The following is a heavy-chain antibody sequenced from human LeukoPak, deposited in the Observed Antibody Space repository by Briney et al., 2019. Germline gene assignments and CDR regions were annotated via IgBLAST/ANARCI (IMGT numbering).Heavy chain of an antibody. CDR1: GGTFSSYA. Sequence: SVKVSCKASGGTFSSYAISWVRQAPGQGLEWMGGIIPIFGTANYAQKFQGRVTITADKSTSTAYMELSSLRSDDTAVYYCARDLTHRRNYDNSGYQIVPAFWGQGTLVTVSS. CDR2: IIPIFGTA. CDR3: ARDLTHRRNYDNSGYQIVPAF. D-gene: IGHD3-22*01. J-gene: IGHJ4*02. V-gene: IGHV1-69*06.